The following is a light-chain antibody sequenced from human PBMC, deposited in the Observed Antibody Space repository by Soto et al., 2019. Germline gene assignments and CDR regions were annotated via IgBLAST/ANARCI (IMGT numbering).Light chain of an antibody. CDR3: SSYTSSSTWV. CDR2: EVK. V-gene: IGLV2-14*01. CDR1: SSDVGGYNY. Sequence: QSALTQPASVSGSPGQSITISCTGTSSDVGGYNYVSWYQQHPDKAPKLMIYEVKYRPSGVSNRFSGSKSGNTASLTISGLQAEDEADDYGSSYTSSSTWVFGGGTKRTVL. J-gene: IGLJ3*02.